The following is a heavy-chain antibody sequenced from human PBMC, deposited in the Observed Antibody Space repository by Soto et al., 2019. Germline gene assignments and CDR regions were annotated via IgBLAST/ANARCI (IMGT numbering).Heavy chain of an antibody. CDR1: GGSFSGYY. Sequence: SETLSLTCAVYGGSFSGYYWTWIRQPPGTGLEWIGDIYYSGSTKYNPSLKSLVTISVDTSKNQFSLKLSSVTAADTAVYYCARGREMATVVPFDYWGQGTLVTVS. D-gene: IGHD4-4*01. V-gene: IGHV4-34*01. CDR2: IYYSGST. CDR3: ARGREMATVVPFDY. J-gene: IGHJ4*02.